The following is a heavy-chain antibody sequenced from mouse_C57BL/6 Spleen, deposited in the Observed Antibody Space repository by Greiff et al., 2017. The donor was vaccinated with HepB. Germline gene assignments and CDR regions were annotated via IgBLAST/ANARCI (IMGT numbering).Heavy chain of an antibody. J-gene: IGHJ2*01. V-gene: IGHV1-42*01. CDR1: GYSFTGYY. CDR3: ARGRGYDGGYFDY. D-gene: IGHD2-2*01. CDR2: INPSTGGT. Sequence: VQLQQSGPELVKPGASVKISCKASGYSFTGYYMNWVKQSPEKSLEWIGEINPSTGGTTYNQKFKAKATLTVDKSSSTAYMQLKSLTSEDSAVYYCARGRGYDGGYFDYWGQGTTLTVSS.